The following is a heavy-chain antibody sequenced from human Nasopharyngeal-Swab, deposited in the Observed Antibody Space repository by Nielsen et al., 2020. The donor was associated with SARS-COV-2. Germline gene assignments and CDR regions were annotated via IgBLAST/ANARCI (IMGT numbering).Heavy chain of an antibody. D-gene: IGHD3-10*01. V-gene: IGHV4-59*01. Sequence: GSLRLSCIVSGDSISSYYWSWIRQPPGKGLEWIGYSYSSGSTNYNPSLMSRVTMSVDTSKNQFSLKLTSVTAADTAVYYCARMKERNRRVMMARGGSFPEHYFDSWGQGLLVTVSS. CDR2: SYSSGST. CDR1: GDSISSYY. CDR3: ARMKERNRRVMMARGGSFPEHYFDS. J-gene: IGHJ4*02.